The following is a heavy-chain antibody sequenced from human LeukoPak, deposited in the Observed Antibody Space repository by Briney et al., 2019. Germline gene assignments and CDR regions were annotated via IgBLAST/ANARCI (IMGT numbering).Heavy chain of an antibody. D-gene: IGHD3-22*01. J-gene: IGHJ4*02. CDR1: GFTFSTYE. CDR3: AATYYYDGSGDY. CDR2: ISSTGSNI. Sequence: HSGGSLRLSCAASGFTFSTYEMNWVRQAPGKGLEWVSYISSTGSNIYYADSVKGRFTISRDNAKNSLYLLMNSLRTEDTAVYYCAATYYYDGSGDYWGQGTLVAVSS. V-gene: IGHV3-48*03.